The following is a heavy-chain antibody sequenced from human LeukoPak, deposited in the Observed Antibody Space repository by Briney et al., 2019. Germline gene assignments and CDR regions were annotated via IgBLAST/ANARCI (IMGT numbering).Heavy chain of an antibody. D-gene: IGHD5-12*01. CDR2: IYHSGST. J-gene: IGHJ3*02. V-gene: IGHV4-39*07. Sequence: SETLSLTCPVSGGSISSSSYYWGWIRQPPGKGLEWIGSIYHSGSTYYHPSLKRRVTIAVETSKNQFSLKLSSVTAADKAVYYCARSCRILDIVATIRARLGGNGFDIWGQGTMVTVSS. CDR1: GGSISSSSYY. CDR3: ARSCRILDIVATIRARLGGNGFDI.